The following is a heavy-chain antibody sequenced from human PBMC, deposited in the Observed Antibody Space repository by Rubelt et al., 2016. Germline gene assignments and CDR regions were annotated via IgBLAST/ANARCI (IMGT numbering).Heavy chain of an antibody. J-gene: IGHJ6*03. CDR2: IYHSGST. CDR1: GGSFSGYY. D-gene: IGHD7-27*01. V-gene: IGHV4-34*01. Sequence: QVQLQQWGAGLLKPSETLSLTCAVYGGSFSGYYWSWIRQPPGKGLEWIGSIYHSGSTYYNPSLKSRVTIAVDTSKNQFSLKLSSVTAADTAVDYCARDLGISYYYYVDVWGKGTTVTVSS. CDR3: ARDLGISYYYYVDV.